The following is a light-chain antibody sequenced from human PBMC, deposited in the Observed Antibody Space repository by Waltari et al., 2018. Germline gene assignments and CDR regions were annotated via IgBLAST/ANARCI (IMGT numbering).Light chain of an antibody. J-gene: IGKJ4*02. CDR3: QKSRSNWCT. Sequence: EIVLTQSPATLSSSPGERATLSCSARPSVSSYLAWYQQKPGQAPRLLIRYASNSATGIPARFSGRRYGTDFTLNISRLEPGDFAVYYCQKSRSNWCTFGGGTKVEIK. CDR2: YAS. CDR1: PSVSSY. V-gene: IGKV3-11*01.